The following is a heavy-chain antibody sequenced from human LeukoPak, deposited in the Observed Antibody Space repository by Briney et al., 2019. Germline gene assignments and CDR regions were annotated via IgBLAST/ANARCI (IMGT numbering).Heavy chain of an antibody. V-gene: IGHV4-38-2*02. D-gene: IGHD6-6*01. J-gene: IGHJ6*03. CDR2: IYHSGST. Sequence: SETLSLTCTVSAFSISNGYYWGWIRQPPGKGLEWIGSIYHSGSTYYNPSLKSRVTISVDTSKNQFSLKLSSVTAADTAVYYCARGRSFRPYYYYYYYMDVWGKGTTVTVSS. CDR1: AFSISNGYY. CDR3: ARGRSFRPYYYYYYYMDV.